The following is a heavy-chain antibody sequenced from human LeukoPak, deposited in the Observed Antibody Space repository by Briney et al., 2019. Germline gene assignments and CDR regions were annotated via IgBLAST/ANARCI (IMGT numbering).Heavy chain of an antibody. CDR3: ARELRGTYYYESSGSDY. CDR1: GYTFTDYY. D-gene: IGHD3-22*01. Sequence: ASVKVSCKASGYTFTDYYMHWVRQAPGQGLEWMGRIKPNSGGTNYGQKFQGRVTMTRDTSISIAYMELSNLRSDDTAVYYCARELRGTYYYESSGSDYWGQGTLVTVSS. V-gene: IGHV1-2*06. CDR2: IKPNSGGT. J-gene: IGHJ4*02.